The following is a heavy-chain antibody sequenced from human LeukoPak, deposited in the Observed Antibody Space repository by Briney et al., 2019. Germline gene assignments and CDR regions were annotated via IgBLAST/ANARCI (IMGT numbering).Heavy chain of an antibody. CDR3: AKDVWWSVS. CDR1: GFTFSNHA. Sequence: GGSLRLSCVASGFTFSNHAMTWVRQAPGKGLEWVSAISADAVDTFYAPSVKGRFTISRDNSKNTMYLQINSLRAEDTAMYYCAKDVWWSVSWGQGTLVTVSS. V-gene: IGHV3-23*01. CDR2: ISADAVDT. J-gene: IGHJ5*02. D-gene: IGHD2-8*02.